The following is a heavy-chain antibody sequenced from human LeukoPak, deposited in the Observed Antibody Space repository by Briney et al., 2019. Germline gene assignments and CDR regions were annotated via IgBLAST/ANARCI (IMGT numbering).Heavy chain of an antibody. D-gene: IGHD2-15*01. Sequence: GGSLRLSCAASGFAFSTFGMHWVRQAPGKGLEWVAYISYDGTIKDQADSVKSRFTISRDNSKNTLYLQMSSLRGDDTAVYYCAKRIASISGGSCLDYWGQGTLVTVSS. CDR2: ISYDGTIK. CDR3: AKRIASISGGSCLDY. CDR1: GFAFSTFG. J-gene: IGHJ4*02. V-gene: IGHV3-30*18.